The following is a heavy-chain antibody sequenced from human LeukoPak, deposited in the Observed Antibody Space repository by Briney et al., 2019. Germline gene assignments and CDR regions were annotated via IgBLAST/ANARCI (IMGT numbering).Heavy chain of an antibody. V-gene: IGHV4-39*01. D-gene: IGHD2-8*01. CDR2: IYYSGST. J-gene: IGHJ4*02. CDR3: ARQPDIVLMVYAPKQGAAFDY. CDR1: GGSISSSSYY. Sequence: SETLSLTCTVSGGSISSSSYYWGWIRQPPGKGLEWIGSIYYSGSTYYNPSLKSRVTISVDTSKNQFSLKLSSVTAADTAVYYCARQPDIVLMVYAPKQGAAFDYWGQGTLVTVSS.